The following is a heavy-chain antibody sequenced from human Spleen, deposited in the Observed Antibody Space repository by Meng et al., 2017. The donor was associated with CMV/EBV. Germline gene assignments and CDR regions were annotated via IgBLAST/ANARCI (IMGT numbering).Heavy chain of an antibody. CDR3: AEVGATSDAFDI. J-gene: IGHJ3*02. V-gene: IGHV3-11*04. Sequence: GESLKISCAASGFTFDDYGMSWVRQAPGKGLEWVSYISSSGSTIYYADSVKGRFTISRDNAKNSLYLQMNSLRAEDTAVYYCAEVGATSDAFDIWGQGTTVTVSS. CDR1: GFTFDDYG. D-gene: IGHD1-26*01. CDR2: ISSSGSTI.